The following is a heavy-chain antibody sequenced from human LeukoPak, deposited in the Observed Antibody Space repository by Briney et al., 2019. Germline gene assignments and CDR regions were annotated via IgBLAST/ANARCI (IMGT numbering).Heavy chain of an antibody. V-gene: IGHV3-48*03. Sequence: GGSLRLSCAASGFTFSSYEMNWVRQAPGKGLEWVSHISSSGRTIHYADSVKGRFTISRHNSKNTLYLQMNSLRAEDTAVYYCARDSIRDAYNSDYFDFWGQGTLVTVSS. CDR2: ISSSGRTI. CDR3: ARDSIRDAYNSDYFDF. D-gene: IGHD5-24*01. CDR1: GFTFSSYE. J-gene: IGHJ4*02.